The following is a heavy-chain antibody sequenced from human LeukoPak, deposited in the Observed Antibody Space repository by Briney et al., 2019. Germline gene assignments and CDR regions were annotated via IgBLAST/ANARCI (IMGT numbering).Heavy chain of an antibody. J-gene: IGHJ4*02. Sequence: PGGSLRLSCAASGFTFSSYEMNWVRQAPGKGLEWVSYISSSGSTIYYADSVKGRFTISRDNAKNSLYLQMNSLRAEDTAVYYCARQGPSSYCIGGSCYIDYWGQGTLVTVSS. CDR2: ISSSGSTI. CDR1: GFTFSSYE. D-gene: IGHD2-15*01. CDR3: ARQGPSSYCIGGSCYIDY. V-gene: IGHV3-48*03.